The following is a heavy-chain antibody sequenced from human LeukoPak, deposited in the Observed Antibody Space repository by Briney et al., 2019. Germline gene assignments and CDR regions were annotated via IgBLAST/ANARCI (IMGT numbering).Heavy chain of an antibody. CDR2: IRYDGDSK. V-gene: IGHV3-30*02. Sequence: PGGSLRLSCAASGFTFTAYGMHWVRQAPGKGLEWVAFIRYDGDSKYYADSVKGRFTISRDNSKNTLYLQMNSLRAEDTAVYYCARELGSGWEYFQHWGQGTLVTVSS. CDR3: ARELGSGWEYFQH. D-gene: IGHD6-19*01. CDR1: GFTFTAYG. J-gene: IGHJ1*01.